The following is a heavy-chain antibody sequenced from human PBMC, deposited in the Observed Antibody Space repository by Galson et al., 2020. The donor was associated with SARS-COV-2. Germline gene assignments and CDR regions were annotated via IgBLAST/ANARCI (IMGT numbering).Heavy chain of an antibody. D-gene: IGHD3-22*01. V-gene: IGHV5-51*01. CDR2: IYPGDSDT. Sequence: GESLKISCKGSGYSFTSYWIGWVRQMPGKGLEWMGIIYPGDSDTRYSPSFQGQVTISADKSISTAYLQWSSLKASDIAMYYCARHSDDSSGYYSAYYYYYYMDVWGKGTTVTVSS. CDR1: GYSFTSYW. CDR3: ARHSDDSSGYYSAYYYYYYMDV. J-gene: IGHJ6*03.